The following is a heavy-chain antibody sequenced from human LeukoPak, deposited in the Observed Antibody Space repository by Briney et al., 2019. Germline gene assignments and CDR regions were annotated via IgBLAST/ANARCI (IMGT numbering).Heavy chain of an antibody. CDR3: VREGTYCTHGVCYEY. Sequence: TSETLSLTCTVSGDSISSYYWSWIRQPAGKGLQWIGRIYTSATTNYNPSLTSRLTMSIDTSKNQFSLRLSSVTAADTAVYYCVREGTYCTHGVCYEYWGQGTLVTVSS. D-gene: IGHD2-8*01. J-gene: IGHJ4*02. V-gene: IGHV4-4*07. CDR2: IYTSATT. CDR1: GDSISSYY.